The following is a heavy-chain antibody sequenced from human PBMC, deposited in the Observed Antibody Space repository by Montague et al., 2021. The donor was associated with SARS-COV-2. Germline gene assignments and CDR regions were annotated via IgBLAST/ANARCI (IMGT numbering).Heavy chain of an antibody. V-gene: IGHV4-39*01. CDR3: ARQEMGSVTIFGVVMHDRSFDP. D-gene: IGHD3-3*01. Sequence: SETLSLTCTVSGGSISSSSYYWGWIRQPPGKGLEWIGNIYYSGSTYYNPSLKSRVTISVDTSKNQFSLKLSSVTAADTAVYYCARQEMGSVTIFGVVMHDRSFDPWGQGTLVTVSS. CDR2: IYYSGST. J-gene: IGHJ5*02. CDR1: GGSISSSSYY.